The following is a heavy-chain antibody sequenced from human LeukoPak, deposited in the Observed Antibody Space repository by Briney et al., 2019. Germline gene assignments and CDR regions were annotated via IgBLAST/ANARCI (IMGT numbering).Heavy chain of an antibody. CDR2: ISSSSSYI. Sequence: KPGGSLRLSCAASGFTFSSYSMNWVRQAPGKWLEWVSSISSSSSYIYYADSVKGRFTISRDNAKNSLYLQMNSLRAEDTAVYYCAREPPRGSTVGYYMDVWGKGTTVTVSS. V-gene: IGHV3-21*01. CDR1: GFTFSSYS. J-gene: IGHJ6*03. CDR3: AREPPRGSTVGYYMDV. D-gene: IGHD6-13*01.